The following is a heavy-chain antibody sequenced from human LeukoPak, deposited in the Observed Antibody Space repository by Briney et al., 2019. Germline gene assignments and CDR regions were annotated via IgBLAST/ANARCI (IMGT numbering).Heavy chain of an antibody. D-gene: IGHD6-13*01. CDR1: GFTFTTNW. V-gene: IGHV3-7*01. CDR2: INQDGSEK. J-gene: IGHJ5*02. Sequence: PGGSLRLSCAASGFTFTTNWMTWVRQAPGKGLEWVATINQDGSEKYYVDSVKGRFTISRDNAKNSLYLQMNSLRAEDTAVYYCARVESSSSWYAPNWFDPWGQGTLVTVSS. CDR3: ARVESSSSWYAPNWFDP.